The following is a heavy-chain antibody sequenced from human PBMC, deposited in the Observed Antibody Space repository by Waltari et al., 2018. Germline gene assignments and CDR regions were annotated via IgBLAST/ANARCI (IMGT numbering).Heavy chain of an antibody. Sequence: EVQLVESGGGLVKPGGSLRLSCAASGFTFSSYSMNWIRQAPGKGLEWVSSISSSSSYIYYADSVKGRFTISRDNAKNSLYLQMNSLRAEDTAVYYCARHGYRYGSGSYYWGQGTLVTVSS. CDR1: GFTFSSYS. D-gene: IGHD3-10*01. J-gene: IGHJ4*02. V-gene: IGHV3-21*01. CDR3: ARHGYRYGSGSYY. CDR2: ISSSSSYI.